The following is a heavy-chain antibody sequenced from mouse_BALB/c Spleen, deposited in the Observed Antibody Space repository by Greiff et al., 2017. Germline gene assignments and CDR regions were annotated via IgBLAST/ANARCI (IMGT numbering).Heavy chain of an antibody. Sequence: QVQLQQPGAELVKPGASVKLSCKASGYTFTSYWMHWVKQRPGQGLEWIGEINPSNGRTNYNEKFKSKATLTVDKSSSTAYMQLSSLTSEDSAVYYCAKGHNWGPPAYWGQGTLVTVSA. CDR1: GYTFTSYW. V-gene: IGHV1S81*02. J-gene: IGHJ3*01. CDR3: AKGHNWGPPAY. CDR2: INPSNGRT. D-gene: IGHD4-1*01.